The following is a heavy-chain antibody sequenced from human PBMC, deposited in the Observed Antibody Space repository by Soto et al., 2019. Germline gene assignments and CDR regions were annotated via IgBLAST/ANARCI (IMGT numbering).Heavy chain of an antibody. D-gene: IGHD2-21*02. CDR2: ISYDGSNK. CDR3: EKDHGGNFIDY. J-gene: IGHJ4*02. V-gene: IGHV3-30*18. CDR1: GFTFSSYG. Sequence: EGPLRLSCAASGFTFSSYGILWVRQAPGQGLEWGAVISYDGSNKYYADSVKGRFTISRDNSKNTLYLQMNSLRAEDTAVYYGEKDHGGNFIDYWGQGTLDTVS.